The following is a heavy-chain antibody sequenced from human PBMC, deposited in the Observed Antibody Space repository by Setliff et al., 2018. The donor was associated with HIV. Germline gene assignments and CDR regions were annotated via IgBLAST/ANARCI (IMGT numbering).Heavy chain of an antibody. Sequence: ASVKVSCKASGYTFTGYFIHWVRQAPGQGLEWMGWVSPYNGHTKYAQRLQGRVTMSTDTSTSTIYMELTSLRSDDTAVYYCARWSCGRATCYDSPYNWFEPWGQGTLVTVSS. CDR2: VSPYNGHT. CDR3: ARWSCGRATCYDSPYNWFEP. V-gene: IGHV1-18*04. D-gene: IGHD2-2*01. J-gene: IGHJ5*02. CDR1: GYTFTGYF.